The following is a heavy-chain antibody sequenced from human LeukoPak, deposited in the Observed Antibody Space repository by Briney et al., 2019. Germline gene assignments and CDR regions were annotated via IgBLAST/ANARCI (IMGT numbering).Heavy chain of an antibody. Sequence: GGSLRLSCAASGFTFSSYSMNWVRQAPGKGLEWVSYISSSSTIYYADSVKGRFTISRDNAKNSLYLQMNSLRAEDTAVYYCARRQDPYYGDYYYGMDVWGQGTTVTVSS. CDR2: ISSSSTI. V-gene: IGHV3-48*01. D-gene: IGHD4-17*01. J-gene: IGHJ6*02. CDR1: GFTFSSYS. CDR3: ARRQDPYYGDYYYGMDV.